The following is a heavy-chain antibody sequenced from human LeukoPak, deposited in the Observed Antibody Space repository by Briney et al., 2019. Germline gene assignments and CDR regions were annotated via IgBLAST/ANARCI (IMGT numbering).Heavy chain of an antibody. Sequence: KPGGSLRLSCATSGFTFSNAWMSWVRQAPGKGLEWVGRLKSKADGGTIDYAAPVKGRFTISRDDSKNTLYLQMNSLKTEDTAVYYCTTDEGSGCSGSYYLDYWGQGTLVTVSS. CDR2: LKSKADGGTI. J-gene: IGHJ4*02. CDR1: GFTFSNAW. D-gene: IGHD1-26*01. CDR3: TTDEGSGCSGSYYLDY. V-gene: IGHV3-15*01.